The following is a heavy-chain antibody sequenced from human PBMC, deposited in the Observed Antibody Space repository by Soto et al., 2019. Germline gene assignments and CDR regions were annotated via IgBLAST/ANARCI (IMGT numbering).Heavy chain of an antibody. CDR2: ISGGGDST. D-gene: IGHD2-21*01. Sequence: GGSLRLSCAASGFTFSSYGMSWVRQAPGKGLEWVSSISGGGDSTYYADSVKGRFTISRDNSRNTLFLQMKSLRAEDTAVYYCAKRYDCGYWGQGTLVTVSS. CDR3: AKRYDCGY. CDR1: GFTFSSYG. V-gene: IGHV3-23*01. J-gene: IGHJ4*02.